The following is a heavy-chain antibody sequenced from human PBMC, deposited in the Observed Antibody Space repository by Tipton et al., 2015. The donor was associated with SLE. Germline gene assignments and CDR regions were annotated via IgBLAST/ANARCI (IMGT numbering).Heavy chain of an antibody. CDR3: ARWIQLWVFDY. J-gene: IGHJ4*02. Sequence: TLSLTCAVYGGSFSGYYWSWIRQPPGKGLEWIGEINHSGSTNYNPSLKSRVTISVDTSKNQFSLKLSSVTAADTALYYCARWIQLWVFDYWGQGTLVTVSS. V-gene: IGHV4-34*01. D-gene: IGHD5-18*01. CDR1: GGSFSGYY. CDR2: INHSGST.